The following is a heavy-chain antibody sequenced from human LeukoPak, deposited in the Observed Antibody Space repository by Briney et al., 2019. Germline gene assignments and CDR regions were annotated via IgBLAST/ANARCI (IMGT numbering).Heavy chain of an antibody. V-gene: IGHV4-59*08. CDR3: ARRADADWYFDL. CDR1: GGSFSGYY. J-gene: IGHJ2*01. CDR2: IYYSGST. Sequence: SETLSLTCAVYGGSFSGYYWSWIRQPPGKGLEWIGYIYYSGSTNYNPSLKSRVTISVDTSKNQFSLKLSSVTAADTAVYYCARRADADWYFDLWGRGTLVTVSS.